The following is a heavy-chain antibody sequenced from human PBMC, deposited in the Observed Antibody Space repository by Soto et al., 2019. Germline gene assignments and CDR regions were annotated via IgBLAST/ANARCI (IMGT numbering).Heavy chain of an antibody. D-gene: IGHD1-1*01. CDR3: ARQEPVATYGMDV. CDR1: GFTFSDYY. CDR2: ISYDGSNK. Sequence: QVQLVESGGGLVKPGGSLRLSCAASGFTFSDYYMSWIRQAPGKGLEWVAVISYDGSNKYYADSVKGRFTISRDNSKNTLYLQMNSLRAEDTAVYYCARQEPVATYGMDVWGQGTTVTVSS. V-gene: IGHV3-30-3*01. J-gene: IGHJ6*02.